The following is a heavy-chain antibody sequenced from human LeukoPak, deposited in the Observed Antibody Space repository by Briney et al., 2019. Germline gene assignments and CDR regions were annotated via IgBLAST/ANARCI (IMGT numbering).Heavy chain of an antibody. V-gene: IGHV4-4*02. CDR1: GGSISSSNW. CDR3: ARGRPGRNFDRRPYAFDI. Sequence: PSGTLSLTCAVYGGSISSSNWGSWGRQPPGKGLEWIGEIYHSGSTNYNPSLKSRVTISVDKSKHQFSLKLSSVTAADTAVYYCARGRPGRNFDRRPYAFDIWGQGTMVTASS. D-gene: IGHD3-9*01. J-gene: IGHJ3*02. CDR2: IYHSGST.